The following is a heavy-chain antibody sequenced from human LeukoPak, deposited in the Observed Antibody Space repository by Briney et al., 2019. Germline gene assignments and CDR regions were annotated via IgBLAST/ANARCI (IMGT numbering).Heavy chain of an antibody. Sequence: KPGGSLRLSCAASGFTFSSYNMKWVRQAPGKGLDWVSFISTTSNYIYYADSVKGRFTISRDNAKNSLYLQMNSLRGEDAALYYCARAGVCTTTSCDGGIDYWGQGTLVTVSS. J-gene: IGHJ4*02. CDR1: GFTFSSYN. D-gene: IGHD2-2*01. CDR3: ARAGVCTTTSCDGGIDY. CDR2: ISTTSNYI. V-gene: IGHV3-21*06.